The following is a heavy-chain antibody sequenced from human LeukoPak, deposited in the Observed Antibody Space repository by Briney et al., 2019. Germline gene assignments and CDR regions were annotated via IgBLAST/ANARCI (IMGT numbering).Heavy chain of an antibody. D-gene: IGHD5-12*01. J-gene: IGHJ4*02. CDR1: GFTFDDYA. CDR2: ISWNSGSL. Sequence: PGGSLRLSCAASGFTFDDYAMHWVRQAPGKGLEWVSGISWNSGSLGYADSVKGRFTISRDNAKNSLYLQMNSLRAEDTALYYCAKEESGYDSHWGQGTLVTVSS. CDR3: AKEESGYDSH. V-gene: IGHV3-9*01.